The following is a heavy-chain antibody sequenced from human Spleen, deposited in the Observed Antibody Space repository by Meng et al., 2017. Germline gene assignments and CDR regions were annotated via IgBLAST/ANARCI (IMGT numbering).Heavy chain of an antibody. J-gene: IGHJ3*02. CDR3: TIYTSGHI. CDR2: ISWNSGSI. V-gene: IGHV3-9*01. Sequence: SLKISCAASGFTFDDYAMHWVRQAPGKGLEWVSGISWNSGSIGYADSVKGRFTISRDNSKRTLYLQMNSLRVEDTALYYCTIYTSGHIWGQGTMVTVSS. CDR1: GFTFDDYA. D-gene: IGHD6-19*01.